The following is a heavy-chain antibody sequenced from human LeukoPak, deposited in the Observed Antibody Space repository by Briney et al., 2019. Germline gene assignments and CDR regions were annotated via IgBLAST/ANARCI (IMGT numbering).Heavy chain of an antibody. CDR2: TYYRSKWYN. D-gene: IGHD3-9*01. J-gene: IGHJ4*02. Sequence: SQTLSLTCAISGDSVSSNSAAWNWIRQSPSRGLEWLGRTYYRSKWYNDYAVSVKSRITINPDTSKNQFSLQLNSVTPEDTAVHYCARSRYYDILTGPMGLDYWGQGTLVTVSS. CDR1: GDSVSSNSAA. CDR3: ARSRYYDILTGPMGLDY. V-gene: IGHV6-1*01.